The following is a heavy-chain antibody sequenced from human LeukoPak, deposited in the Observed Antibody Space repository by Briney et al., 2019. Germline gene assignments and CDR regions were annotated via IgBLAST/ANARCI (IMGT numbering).Heavy chain of an antibody. CDR1: GFTFSDYY. V-gene: IGHV3-11*04. CDR3: ARWSVLLWFGEFDP. CDR2: ISSSGSTI. D-gene: IGHD3-10*01. Sequence: KPGGSLRLSCAASGFTFSDYYMSWIRQSRGKGLEWVSYISSSGSTIYYADSVKGRFTISRDNAKNSLYLQMNSLRAEDTAVYYCARWSVLLWFGEFDPWGQGTLVTVSS. J-gene: IGHJ5*02.